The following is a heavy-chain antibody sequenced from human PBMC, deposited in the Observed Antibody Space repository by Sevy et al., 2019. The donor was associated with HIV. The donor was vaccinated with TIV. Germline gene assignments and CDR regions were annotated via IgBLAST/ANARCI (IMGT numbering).Heavy chain of an antibody. Sequence: SETLSLTCDVSGYCISSGYVWGWIRQPPGGGLEWIGSVYHSGRPYYNPSLKSRVTISRDTSKNQFSMSLTSVTAADTAVYYCARAPSTNYFDDWGQGTLVTVSS. CDR1: GYCISSGYV. CDR3: ARAPSTNYFDD. CDR2: VYHSGRP. J-gene: IGHJ4*02. V-gene: IGHV4-38-2*01.